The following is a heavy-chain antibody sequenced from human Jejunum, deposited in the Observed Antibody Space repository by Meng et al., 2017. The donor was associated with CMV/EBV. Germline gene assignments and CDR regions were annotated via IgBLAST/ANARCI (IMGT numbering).Heavy chain of an antibody. Sequence: FSNYELNWVRQAPGRGLEWVSFISAGSATHYADAVRGRFTISRDNAKKSLYLQMNSLRAEDTGVYYCATTLSGYSYGGNYDDMDVWGQGITVTVSS. V-gene: IGHV3-48*03. CDR2: ISAGSAT. CDR3: ATTLSGYSYGGNYDDMDV. D-gene: IGHD5-18*01. J-gene: IGHJ6*02. CDR1: FSNYE.